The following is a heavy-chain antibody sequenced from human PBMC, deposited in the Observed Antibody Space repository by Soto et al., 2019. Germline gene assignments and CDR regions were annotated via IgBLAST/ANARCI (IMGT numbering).Heavy chain of an antibody. V-gene: IGHV3-33*01. CDR2: IWYDGSNK. CDR1: GFTFSSYG. Sequence: GGSLRLSCAASGFTFSSYGMHWVRQAPGKGLEWVAVIWYDGSNKYYADSVKGRFTISRDNSKNTLYLQMNSLRAEDTAVYYCARDLRALEWLLSENYYYYGMDVWGQGTTVTVSS. CDR3: ARDLRALEWLLSENYYYYGMDV. J-gene: IGHJ6*02. D-gene: IGHD3-3*01.